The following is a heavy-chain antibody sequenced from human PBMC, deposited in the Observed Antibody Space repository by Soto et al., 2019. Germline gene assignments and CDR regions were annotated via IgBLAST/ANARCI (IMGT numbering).Heavy chain of an antibody. CDR3: AREHPTTTVTEPNYYYYGMDV. Sequence: VKVSCKASGGTFSSYAISWVRQAPGQGLEWMGGIIPIFGTANYAQKFQGRVTITADESTSTAYMELSSLRSEDTAVYYCAREHPTTTVTEPNYYYYGMDVWGQGTTVTVSS. J-gene: IGHJ6*02. V-gene: IGHV1-69*13. CDR2: IIPIFGTA. CDR1: GGTFSSYA. D-gene: IGHD4-4*01.